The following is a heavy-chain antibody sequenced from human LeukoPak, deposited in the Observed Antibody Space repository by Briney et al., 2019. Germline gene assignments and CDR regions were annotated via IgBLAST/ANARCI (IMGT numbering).Heavy chain of an antibody. CDR1: GGSISSSSYY. J-gene: IGHJ4*02. V-gene: IGHV4-39*07. CDR2: IYYSGST. CDR3: ARNLKLELNYDY. Sequence: SEALSLTCTVSGGSISSSSYYWGWIRQPPGKGLEWIGSIYYSGSTYYNPSLKSRVTISVDTSKNQFSLKLSSVTAADTAVYYCARNLKLELNYDYWGQGTLVTVSS. D-gene: IGHD1-7*01.